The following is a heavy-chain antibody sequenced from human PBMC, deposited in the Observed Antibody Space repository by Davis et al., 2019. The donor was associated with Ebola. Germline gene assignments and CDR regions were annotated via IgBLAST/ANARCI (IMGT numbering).Heavy chain of an antibody. D-gene: IGHD3-3*01. J-gene: IGHJ6*02. CDR1: GGSFSGYY. Sequence: MPSETLSLTCAVYGGSFSGYYWSWIRQPPGKGLEWIGEINQSGSINYNPSLKSRVTISVDTSKNQFSLRLSSVTAADTAVYYCARQSVTIFGGDGMDVWGQGTTVTVSS. CDR3: ARQSVTIFGGDGMDV. V-gene: IGHV4-34*01. CDR2: INQSGSI.